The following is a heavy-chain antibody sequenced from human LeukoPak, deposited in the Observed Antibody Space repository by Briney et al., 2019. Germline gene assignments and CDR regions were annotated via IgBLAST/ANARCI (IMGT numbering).Heavy chain of an antibody. CDR2: IIPIFGTG. V-gene: IGHV1-69*05. J-gene: IGHJ5*02. CDR3: AREGGYYGSGSYNWFDP. CDR1: GGTFSSYA. D-gene: IGHD3-10*01. Sequence: SVKVSCKASGGTFSSYAISWVRQAPGQGLEWMGRIIPIFGTGNYAQKFQGRVTITTDESTSTAYMELSSLRSEDTAVYYCAREGGYYGSGSYNWFDPWGQGTLVTVSS.